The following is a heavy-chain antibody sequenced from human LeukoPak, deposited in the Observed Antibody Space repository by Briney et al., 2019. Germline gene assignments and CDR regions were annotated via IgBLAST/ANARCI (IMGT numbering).Heavy chain of an antibody. CDR1: GGSIKSNNW. CDR2: IYHSGST. V-gene: IGHV4-4*02. Sequence: SGTLSLTCAVSGGSIKSNNWWSWVRQPPGKGLEWIGEIYHSGSTNYNPSLESRVTVSVDKSKNQFSLDLSSVTAADTAVYYCARGGSYFLVDYWGQGTLVTVSS. D-gene: IGHD1-26*01. J-gene: IGHJ4*02. CDR3: ARGGSYFLVDY.